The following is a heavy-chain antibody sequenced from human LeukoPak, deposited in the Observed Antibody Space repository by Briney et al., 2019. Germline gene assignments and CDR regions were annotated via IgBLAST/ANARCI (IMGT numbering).Heavy chain of an antibody. Sequence: PGGSLRLSCAASGFIFSSYSMNWVRQAPGKGLEWVSSISSGSGFIFYADSLKGRFTVSRDNGKNSLYLQMNSLRAEDTAVYYCAGGGRATGTDYWGQGTLVTVSS. CDR1: GFIFSSYS. D-gene: IGHD1-1*01. J-gene: IGHJ4*02. V-gene: IGHV3-21*01. CDR2: ISSGSGFI. CDR3: AGGGRATGTDY.